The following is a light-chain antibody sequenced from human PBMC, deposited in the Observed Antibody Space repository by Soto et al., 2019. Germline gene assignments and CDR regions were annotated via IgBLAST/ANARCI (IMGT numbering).Light chain of an antibody. V-gene: IGKV1-17*01. CDR3: QQLFDSPIT. Sequence: DIQMTQSPSSLSASVGDRVTITCRASQGIRSGLGWYQQKPGKAPKRLIDAASSLQSGVPSRFSATVSGTEFSLTITSLQPEDFATYYCQQLFDSPITFGQGTRLEI. J-gene: IGKJ5*01. CDR1: QGIRSG. CDR2: AAS.